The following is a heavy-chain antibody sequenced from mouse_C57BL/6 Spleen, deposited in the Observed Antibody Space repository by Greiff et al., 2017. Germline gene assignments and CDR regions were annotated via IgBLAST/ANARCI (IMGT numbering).Heavy chain of an antibody. CDR2: IYPRSGNT. D-gene: IGHD2-10*02. V-gene: IGHV1-81*01. CDR3: AYGNYVEAMDY. CDR1: GYTFTSYG. Sequence: VQLQQSGAELARPGASVKLSCKASGYTFTSYGISWVKQRTGQGLEWIGEIYPRSGNTYYNEKFKGKATLTADKSSSTAYMELRSLTSEDSAGYICAYGNYVEAMDYWGQKASDTVSS. J-gene: IGHJ4*01.